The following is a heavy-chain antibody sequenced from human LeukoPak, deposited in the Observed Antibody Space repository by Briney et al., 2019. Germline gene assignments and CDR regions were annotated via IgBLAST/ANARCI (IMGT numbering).Heavy chain of an antibody. V-gene: IGHV3-23*01. CDR3: AKRDNSAWYTLDY. J-gene: IGHJ4*02. CDR2: ISYDSTGT. D-gene: IGHD6-19*01. CDR1: GFAFSAHA. Sequence: GGSLRLSCAASGFAFSAHAMSWVRQAPGKGLEWVSSISYDSTGTYYADSVKGRFTISRDNSRNTLFLQMSSLGAEDTAVYYCAKRDNSAWYTLDYWGQGTLVTVSS.